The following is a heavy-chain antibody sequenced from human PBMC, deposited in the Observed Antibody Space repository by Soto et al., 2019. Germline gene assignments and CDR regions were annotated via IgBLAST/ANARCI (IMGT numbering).Heavy chain of an antibody. D-gene: IGHD6-19*01. J-gene: IGHJ5*02. V-gene: IGHV3-7*01. Sequence: PGGSLRLSCAAAGFTFSTYWMTWVRQAPGKGLEWVANIKEDGSDKYYVDSVKGRFTISRDNAKNSLYLQMNSLRAEDTAVYYCARVDFRVVTGTGWFDPWGQGTMVTVSS. CDR1: GFTFSTYW. CDR2: IKEDGSDK. CDR3: ARVDFRVVTGTGWFDP.